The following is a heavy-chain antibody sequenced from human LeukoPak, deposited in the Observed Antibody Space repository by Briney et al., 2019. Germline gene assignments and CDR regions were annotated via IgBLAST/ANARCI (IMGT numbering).Heavy chain of an antibody. CDR3: VRDSPVLLWFGESPDAFDI. Sequence: SVKVSCKASGGTFSSYAISWVRQAPGQGLEWMGGIIPIFGTANYAQKFQGRVTITADESTSTAYMELSSLRSEDTAVYYCVRDSPVLLWFGESPDAFDIWGQGTMVTVSS. V-gene: IGHV1-69*01. J-gene: IGHJ3*02. CDR1: GGTFSSYA. CDR2: IIPIFGTA. D-gene: IGHD3-10*01.